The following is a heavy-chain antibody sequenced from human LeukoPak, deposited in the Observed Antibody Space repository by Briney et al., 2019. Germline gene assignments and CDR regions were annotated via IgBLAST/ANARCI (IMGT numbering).Heavy chain of an antibody. D-gene: IGHD1-26*01. V-gene: IGHV1-2*06. J-gene: IGHJ5*02. Sequence: GESLKISCKASGYIFTRYYIHWVRQAPGQGLEWMGRINPNGGGTNYAQKFQGRVTVTGDTSISTAYMELSRLRSDDTAVYYCAREIRRGAGDWFDPWGQGTLVTVSS. CDR2: INPNGGGT. CDR3: AREIRRGAGDWFDP. CDR1: GYIFTRYY.